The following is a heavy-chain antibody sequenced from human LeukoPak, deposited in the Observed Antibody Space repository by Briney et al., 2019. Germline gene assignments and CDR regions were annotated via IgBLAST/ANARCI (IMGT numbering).Heavy chain of an antibody. Sequence: PGGSLRLSCAASGFTFSSYGMHWVRQAPGKGLEWVAFIRYDGSNKYYADSVNGRFTISRDNSQSTLYLKMNSLRAEDTAVYYCAKVYYDSVGYYSPFASWGQGTLVTVSS. J-gene: IGHJ4*02. D-gene: IGHD3-22*01. CDR1: GFTFSSYG. CDR3: AKVYYDSVGYYSPFAS. V-gene: IGHV3-30*02. CDR2: IRYDGSNK.